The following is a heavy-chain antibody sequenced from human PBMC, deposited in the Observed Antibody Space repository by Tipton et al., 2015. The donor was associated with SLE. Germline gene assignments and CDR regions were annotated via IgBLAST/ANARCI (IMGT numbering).Heavy chain of an antibody. Sequence: LRLSCTVSGDSISSDTYYWGWIRQPPGEGLEWIGIIYYLGSTYYNPSLQRRVTISVDTSSKHFSLKLSSVTAADTAVYYCARGKISWAIFVVRNYFDSWGQGTLVTVSS. CDR3: ARGKISWAIFVVRNYFDS. V-gene: IGHV4-39*02. J-gene: IGHJ4*02. CDR2: IYYLGST. D-gene: IGHD2-21*01. CDR1: GDSISSDTYY.